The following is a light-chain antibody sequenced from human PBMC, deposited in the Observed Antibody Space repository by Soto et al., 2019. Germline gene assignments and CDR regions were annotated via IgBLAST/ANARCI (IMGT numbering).Light chain of an antibody. CDR1: QSVTSSY. Sequence: EIVLTQSPGTLSLSPGERATLSCRASQSVTSSYLAWYQQKPGQAPRLLIYAASSRATGIPDRFSGSGSGTDFTLTISRLEPEEFAVYYCQQYITSPTFGPGTKVDIK. CDR3: QQYITSPT. CDR2: AAS. V-gene: IGKV3-20*01. J-gene: IGKJ3*01.